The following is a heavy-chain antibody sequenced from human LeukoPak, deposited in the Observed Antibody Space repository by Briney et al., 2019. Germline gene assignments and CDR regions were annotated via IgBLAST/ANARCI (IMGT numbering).Heavy chain of an antibody. D-gene: IGHD2-2*01. J-gene: IGHJ4*02. CDR1: GFTFSGYG. CDR2: IRYDGSNK. Sequence: GGSLRLSCAASGFTFSGYGMHWVRQAPGKGLEWVAFIRYDGSNKYYADSVKGRFTISRDNSKNTLYLQMNSLRAEDTAVYYCAKDQVPADPFDYWGQGTLVTVSS. V-gene: IGHV3-30*02. CDR3: AKDQVPADPFDY.